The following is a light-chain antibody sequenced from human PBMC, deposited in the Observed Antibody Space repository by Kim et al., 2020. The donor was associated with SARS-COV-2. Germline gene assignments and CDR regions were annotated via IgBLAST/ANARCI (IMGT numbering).Light chain of an antibody. Sequence: DIQMTQSPSSLAASVGDRVTIACRASQSINAYLNWYQQKPGKAPILLIYAASTLQSGVPSRFSGSGSGTDFTLTISSLQPADFATSYCRQSHTGPSLTFGAGTKVDIK. J-gene: IGKJ4*01. CDR2: AAS. CDR3: RQSHTGPSLT. V-gene: IGKV1-39*01. CDR1: QSINAY.